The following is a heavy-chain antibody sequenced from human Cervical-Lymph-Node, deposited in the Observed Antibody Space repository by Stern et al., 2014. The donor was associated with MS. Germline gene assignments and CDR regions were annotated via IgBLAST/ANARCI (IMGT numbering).Heavy chain of an antibody. V-gene: IGHV1-2*06. CDR1: GYTFTGDN. Sequence: QVQLVESGVEVNKPGASVKVSCKASGYTFTGDNMHWVRQAPGQGLEWMGRIITSRGDTYYAQKFQGRVTMTMDTSIDTAYMELSSLTFDDTALYYCARGYNYAYEYWGQGTLVTVSS. CDR2: IITSRGDT. D-gene: IGHD5-18*01. J-gene: IGHJ4*02. CDR3: ARGYNYAYEY.